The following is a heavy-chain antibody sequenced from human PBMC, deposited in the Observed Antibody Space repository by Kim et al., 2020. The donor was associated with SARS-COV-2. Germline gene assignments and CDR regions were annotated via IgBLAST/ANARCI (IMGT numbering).Heavy chain of an antibody. CDR3: VKSGEMYSSSWENYNPYFDY. J-gene: IGHJ4*02. CDR2: ISSNGGST. D-gene: IGHD6-13*01. V-gene: IGHV3-64D*06. Sequence: GGSLRLSCSASGFTFSSYAMHWVRQAPGKGLEYVSAISSNGGSTYYADSVKGRFTISRDNSKNTLYLQMSSLRAEDTAVYYCVKSGEMYSSSWENYNPYFDYWGQGTLVTVSS. CDR1: GFTFSSYA.